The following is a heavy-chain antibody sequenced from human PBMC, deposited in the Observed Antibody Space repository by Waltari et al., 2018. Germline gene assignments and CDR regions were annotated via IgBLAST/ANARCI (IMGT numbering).Heavy chain of an antibody. Sequence: EVQLVESGGGLVQPGGSLRLSGAASGFTFSRSWMSWVRQASGKGLEWVANINEDASVKYYVDSVKGRFTISRDNAKNSLYLQMNSLRVEDTAVYFCAHDYGDSGRTYWGQGTLVTVSS. V-gene: IGHV3-7*01. D-gene: IGHD4-17*01. CDR2: INEDASVK. CDR3: AHDYGDSGRTY. J-gene: IGHJ4*02. CDR1: GFTFSRSW.